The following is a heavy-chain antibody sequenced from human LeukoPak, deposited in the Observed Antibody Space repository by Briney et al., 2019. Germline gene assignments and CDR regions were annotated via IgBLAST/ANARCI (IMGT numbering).Heavy chain of an antibody. V-gene: IGHV4-39*02. D-gene: IGHD2-15*01. CDR2: IHSGGST. CDR3: VGRRGGSSHCDY. Sequence: SETLSLTCTVSGGSISSGNYYWGWIRQPPGKGLEWIGNIHSGGSTYYDPSLKSRVTISIDTSKNHFSLTVGSVTAADTAIYYCVGRRGGSSHCDYWGQGTLVTVSS. CDR1: GGSISSGNYY. J-gene: IGHJ4*02.